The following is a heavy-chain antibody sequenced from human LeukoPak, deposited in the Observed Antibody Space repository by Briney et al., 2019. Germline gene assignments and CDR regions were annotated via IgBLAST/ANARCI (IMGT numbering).Heavy chain of an antibody. CDR2: ISGSGGAG. V-gene: IGHV3-23*01. Sequence: GGSLRLSCAASGFTFSNFAMMWVRQAPGKGLEWDSVISGSGGAGYYADSVKGRRAISRYNSKNTMYLEMNSLRAEDTAVYYCAKVNTGSSSYFDYWGQGTLVTVSS. D-gene: IGHD1-26*01. J-gene: IGHJ4*02. CDR3: AKVNTGSSSYFDY. CDR1: GFTFSNFA.